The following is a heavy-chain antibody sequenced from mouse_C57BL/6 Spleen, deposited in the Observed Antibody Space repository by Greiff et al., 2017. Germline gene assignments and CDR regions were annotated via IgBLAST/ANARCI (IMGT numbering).Heavy chain of an antibody. Sequence: EVKVVESGGGLVKPGGSLKLSCAASGFTFSDYGMHWVRQAPEKGLEWVAYISSGSSTIYYADTVKGRFTISRDNAKNTLFLQMTSLRSEDTAMYYCARNGDGYYSYYFDYWGQGTTLTVSS. J-gene: IGHJ2*01. CDR3: ARNGDGYYSYYFDY. CDR2: ISSGSSTI. V-gene: IGHV5-17*01. D-gene: IGHD2-3*01. CDR1: GFTFSDYG.